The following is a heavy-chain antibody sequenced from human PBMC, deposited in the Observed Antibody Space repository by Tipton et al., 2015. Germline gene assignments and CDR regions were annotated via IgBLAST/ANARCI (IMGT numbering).Heavy chain of an antibody. Sequence: SLRLSCAASGFTFTTYAMSWVRQAPGKGLEWVSGISGSGNSEYYADSVKGRFTISRDKSKNTLYLQMNSLRAEDTAVYYCARLVGVGSYYFDYWGQGTLVTVSS. V-gene: IGHV3-23*01. CDR2: ISGSGNSE. J-gene: IGHJ4*02. CDR1: GFTFTTYA. CDR3: ARLVGVGSYYFDY. D-gene: IGHD2-15*01.